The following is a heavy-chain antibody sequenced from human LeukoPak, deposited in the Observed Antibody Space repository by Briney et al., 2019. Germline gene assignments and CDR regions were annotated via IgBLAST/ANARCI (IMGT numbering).Heavy chain of an antibody. D-gene: IGHD2-15*01. CDR2: IIPIFGTA. J-gene: IGHJ5*02. V-gene: IGHV1-69*13. CDR1: GGTFSSYA. CDR3: AGRYCSGGSCYHNNNWFDP. Sequence: SVKVSCKASGGTFSSYAISWVRQAPGQGLEWMGGIIPIFGTANYAQKFQGRVTITADESTSTAYMELSSLRSEDTAVYYCAGRYCSGGSCYHNNNWFDPWGQGTLVTVSS.